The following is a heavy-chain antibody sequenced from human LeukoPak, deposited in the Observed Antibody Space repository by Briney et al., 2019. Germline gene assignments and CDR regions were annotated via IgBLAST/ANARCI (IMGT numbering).Heavy chain of an antibody. CDR2: ISSSSSYI. D-gene: IGHD5-24*01. J-gene: IGHJ4*02. V-gene: IGHV3-21*01. CDR1: GFTFTIYS. CDR3: ASWAPRDGYTHFAY. Sequence: GRSLRLSCAPSGFTFTIYSMNWVRQAPGKGLEWVSSISSSSSYIYYADSVKGRFTISRENAKNSLYLQMNSLRAEATAVYYCASWAPRDGYTHFAYGGQGTLVTVSS.